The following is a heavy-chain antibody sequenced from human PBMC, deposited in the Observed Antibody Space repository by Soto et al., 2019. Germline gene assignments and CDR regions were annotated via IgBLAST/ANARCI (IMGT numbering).Heavy chain of an antibody. V-gene: IGHV3-21*01. CDR3: TRDQGGSYDSWFDP. Sequence: EVQVVESGGGLVKPGGSLRLSCNFTFSMYSMNWVRQAPGKGLEWFASISSGSAFIKYADSVKGRFSISRDNAKNSVSLQMNSLRAEDTAMYYCTRDQGGSYDSWFDPWGRGTLVTVSS. J-gene: IGHJ5*02. CDR2: ISSGSAFI. CDR1: TFSMYS. D-gene: IGHD1-26*01.